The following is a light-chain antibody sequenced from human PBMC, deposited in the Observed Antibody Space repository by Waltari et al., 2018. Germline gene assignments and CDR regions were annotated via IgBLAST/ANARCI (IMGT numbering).Light chain of an antibody. CDR2: AAS. V-gene: IGKV1-39*01. CDR3: QQSYSQTRT. J-gene: IGKJ1*01. CDR1: QSISNY. Sequence: DIQMTQSPPSLSASVGERVTIPCRASQSISNYLSWYQQKPGRAPKLLMYAASSLESGVPSRFSGSGSGRDFTLIISSLQPEDFATYSCQQSYSQTRTFGQGTKVEIK.